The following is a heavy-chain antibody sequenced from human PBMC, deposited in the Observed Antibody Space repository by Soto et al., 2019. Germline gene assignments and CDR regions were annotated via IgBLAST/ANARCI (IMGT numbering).Heavy chain of an antibody. V-gene: IGHV4-59*08. CDR1: GGSISSYY. CDR3: ARIRDDCSGGSCPPGYNWFDP. CDR2: IYYSGST. Sequence: SETLSLTCTVSGGSISSYYWSWIRQPPGKGLEWFGYIYYSGSTNYNPSLKSRVTISVDTSKNQFSLKLSSVTAADTAVYYCARIRDDCSGGSCPPGYNWFDPWGQGTLVTVSS. J-gene: IGHJ5*02. D-gene: IGHD2-15*01.